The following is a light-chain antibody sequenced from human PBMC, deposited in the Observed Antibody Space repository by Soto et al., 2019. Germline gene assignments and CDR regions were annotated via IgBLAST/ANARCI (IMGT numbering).Light chain of an antibody. CDR3: QXYYSYPPLT. CDR2: AAS. Sequence: AIRMTQSPSSFSASTGDRVTITCRASQGISSYLAWYQQKPGKAPKLLIYAASTLQSGVPSRFSGSGSGTDFTLTISCLQSEDFATYYCQXYYSYPPLTFGGGTKVEIK. J-gene: IGKJ4*01. V-gene: IGKV1-8*01. CDR1: QGISSY.